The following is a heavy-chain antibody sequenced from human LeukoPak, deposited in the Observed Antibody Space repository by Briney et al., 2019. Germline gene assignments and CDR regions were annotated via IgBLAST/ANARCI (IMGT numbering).Heavy chain of an antibody. CDR1: GFTFGSYG. CDR3: AKVYYGADYYFDY. Sequence: SGGSLRLSCAASGFTFGSYGMHWVRQAPGKGLEWVAFIRYDGSNKYYADSVKGRFTISRDNSKNTLYLQMNSLRAEDTAVYYCAKVYYGADYYFDYWGQGTLVTVSS. D-gene: IGHD3-22*01. J-gene: IGHJ4*02. V-gene: IGHV3-30*02. CDR2: IRYDGSNK.